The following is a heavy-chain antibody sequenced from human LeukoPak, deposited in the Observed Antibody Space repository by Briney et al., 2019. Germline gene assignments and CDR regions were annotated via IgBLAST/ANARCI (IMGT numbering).Heavy chain of an antibody. Sequence: PGGSLRLSCAASGFTFSTYWMSWARQAPGKGLEWVANIKQDGSEKYYVDSVKGRFTISRDNAKNSLYLQMNSLRAEGTAVYYCAREVGTCSGGTCYFRFDYWGQGTLVTVSS. CDR1: GFTFSTYW. D-gene: IGHD2-15*01. CDR2: IKQDGSEK. J-gene: IGHJ4*02. V-gene: IGHV3-7*01. CDR3: AREVGTCSGGTCYFRFDY.